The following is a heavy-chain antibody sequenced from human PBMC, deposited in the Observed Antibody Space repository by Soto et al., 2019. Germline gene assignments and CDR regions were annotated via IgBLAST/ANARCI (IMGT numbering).Heavy chain of an antibody. Sequence: PGGSLRLSCTATGFTFGDYAMSWFRQAPGKGLEWVGFIRSKAYGGTTEYDASVKGRFTISKDDSKSIAYLQMNSLKTEDTAMYYCTDVPIVGATTPTFDYWGQGTLVTVAS. CDR1: GFTFGDYA. J-gene: IGHJ4*02. V-gene: IGHV3-49*03. D-gene: IGHD1-26*01. CDR3: TDVPIVGATTPTFDY. CDR2: IRSKAYGGTT.